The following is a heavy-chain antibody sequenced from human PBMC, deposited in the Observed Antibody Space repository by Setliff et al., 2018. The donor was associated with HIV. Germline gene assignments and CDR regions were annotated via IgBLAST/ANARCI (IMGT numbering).Heavy chain of an antibody. CDR3: TKDHLSGWASDC. J-gene: IGHJ4*02. Sequence: PGGSLRLSCTASGFVFSNAWMTWVRQAPGKGLEWVSSISGSGSSTYYADSEKGRFTISRDNSKSTVYMQMNSLRVEDTAMYYCTKDHLSGWASDCWGQGTLVTVSS. V-gene: IGHV3-23*01. CDR1: GFVFSNAW. CDR2: ISGSGSST. D-gene: IGHD6-19*01.